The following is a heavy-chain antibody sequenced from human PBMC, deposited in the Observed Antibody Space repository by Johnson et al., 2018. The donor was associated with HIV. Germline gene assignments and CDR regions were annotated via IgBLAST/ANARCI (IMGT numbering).Heavy chain of an antibody. Sequence: QVQLVESGGGVVQPGGSLRLSCAASGFTFSSYGMHWVRQAPGKGLEWVACIRYDGSNKYYADSVKGRFTISRDNSKNTLYLQMNSLRAEDTAVYYCATGVVVTAMNDAFDIWGQGTMVTVSS. CDR2: IRYDGSNK. CDR1: GFTFSSYG. J-gene: IGHJ3*02. D-gene: IGHD2-21*02. V-gene: IGHV3-30*02. CDR3: ATGVVVTAMNDAFDI.